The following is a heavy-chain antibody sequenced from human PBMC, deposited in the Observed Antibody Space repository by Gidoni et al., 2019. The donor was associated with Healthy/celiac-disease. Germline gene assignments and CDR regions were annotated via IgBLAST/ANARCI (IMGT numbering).Heavy chain of an antibody. CDR3: ARAYYDFWSGAGFDY. Sequence: QVQLQQWRAGLLKPSEPLSLPCAVYSGSFSGYYLSWIRQPPEKGLEWIGEINHSGSTNYNPSLKSRVTISVDTSKNQFSLKLSSVTAADTAVYYCARAYYDFWSGAGFDYWGQGTLVTVSS. D-gene: IGHD3-3*01. V-gene: IGHV4-34*01. CDR2: INHSGST. CDR1: SGSFSGYY. J-gene: IGHJ4*02.